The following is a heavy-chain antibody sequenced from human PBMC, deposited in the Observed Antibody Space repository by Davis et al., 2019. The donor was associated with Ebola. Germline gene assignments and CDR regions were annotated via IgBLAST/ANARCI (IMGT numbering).Heavy chain of an antibody. J-gene: IGHJ3*02. Sequence: MPSETLSLTCAVSGGSFYGNLWSWVRQPPGKGLEWIGKISLGGTTTYNPSLKSRITISLDTSKNEFSLTLASVTAADTAMYYCAHPNSDYYHIDVFDTWGPGTLVTVSS. CDR2: ISLGGTT. CDR3: AHPNSDYYHIDVFDT. V-gene: IGHV4-34*01. D-gene: IGHD3-22*01. CDR1: GGSFYGNL.